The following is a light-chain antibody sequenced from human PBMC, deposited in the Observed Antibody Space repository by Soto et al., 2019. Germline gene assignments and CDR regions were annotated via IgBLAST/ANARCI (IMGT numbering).Light chain of an antibody. CDR1: SSDVGGYNY. CDR3: SSYTSSSTYV. CDR2: DVS. J-gene: IGLJ1*01. V-gene: IGLV2-14*01. Sequence: QXVLTQPASVSGSPGQSITISCTGTSSDVGGYNYVSWYQQHPGKAPKLMIYDVSTRPSGVSDRFSDSKSGNTASLTISGLQAEDEADYYCSSYTSSSTYVFGTGTKVTVL.